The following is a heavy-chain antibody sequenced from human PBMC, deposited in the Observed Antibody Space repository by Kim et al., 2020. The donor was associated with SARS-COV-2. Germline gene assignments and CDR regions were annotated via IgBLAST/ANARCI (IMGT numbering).Heavy chain of an antibody. D-gene: IGHD6-13*01. V-gene: IGHV3-23*01. Sequence: GGSLRLSCAASGFTFSSYAMSWVRQAPGKGLEWVSAISGSDGSTYYADSVKGRFTISRDNSKNTLYLQMNSLRAEDTAVYYCAKSTDYSSSWYDYWGQGTLVTVSS. CDR2: ISGSDGST. CDR3: AKSTDYSSSWYDY. J-gene: IGHJ4*02. CDR1: GFTFSSYA.